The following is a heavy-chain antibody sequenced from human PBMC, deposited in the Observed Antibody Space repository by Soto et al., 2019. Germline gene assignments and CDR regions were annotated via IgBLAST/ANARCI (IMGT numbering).Heavy chain of an antibody. CDR3: ARGGIAARLLDY. Sequence: SETLSLTCAVYGGSFSGYYWSWIRQPPGKGLEWIGEINHNGSTNYNPSLKSRVTISVDTSKSQFSLKLSSVTAADTAVYYCARGGIAARLLDYWGQGTLVTVSS. CDR2: INHNGST. J-gene: IGHJ4*02. V-gene: IGHV4-34*01. CDR1: GGSFSGYY. D-gene: IGHD6-13*01.